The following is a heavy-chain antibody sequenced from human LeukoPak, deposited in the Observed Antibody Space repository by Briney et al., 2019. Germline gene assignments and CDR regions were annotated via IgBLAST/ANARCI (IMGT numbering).Heavy chain of an antibody. CDR3: ARELFQGMGYYYDSSGYLQH. CDR2: INPSGGST. Sequence: GASVKVSCKASGYTFTSYYMHWVRQAPGQGLEWMGIINPSGGSTSYAQKFQGRVTMTRDTSTSTVYMGLSSLRSEDTAVYYCARELFQGMGYYYDSSGYLQHWGQGTLVTVSS. D-gene: IGHD3-22*01. CDR1: GYTFTSYY. V-gene: IGHV1-46*01. J-gene: IGHJ1*01.